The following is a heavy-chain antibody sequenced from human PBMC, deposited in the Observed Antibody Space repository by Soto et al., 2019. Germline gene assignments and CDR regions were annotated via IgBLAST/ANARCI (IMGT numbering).Heavy chain of an antibody. CDR1: GFTFNSYW. J-gene: IGHJ4*02. V-gene: IGHV3-74*01. Sequence: EVQLAESGGGLVQPGGSLRLSCAASGFTFNSYWMHWVRQVPGKGLVWVSRINNDGSTTNYADSVKGRFTISRDNARNTVYLQMNSLRAVDTAVYSCVRGVIAANCFDYWGQGTLVTVSS. CDR2: INNDGSTT. CDR3: VRGVIAANCFDY. D-gene: IGHD2-15*01.